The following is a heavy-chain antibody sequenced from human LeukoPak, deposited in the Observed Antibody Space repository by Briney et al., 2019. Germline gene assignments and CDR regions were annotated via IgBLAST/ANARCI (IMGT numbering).Heavy chain of an antibody. J-gene: IGHJ6*02. D-gene: IGHD2/OR15-2a*01. CDR1: GFNIGPYA. V-gene: IGHV3-43*02. Sequence: GGSPRLSCAASGFNIGPYAMYWVRQGPGRGLEWVSVIKADGSGTFYSDSVRGRFTTSRDNSKNSLYLQMSSLTSDDTALYYCATWAFYHNLDVWGQGTTVAVSS. CDR3: ATWAFYHNLDV. CDR2: IKADGSGT.